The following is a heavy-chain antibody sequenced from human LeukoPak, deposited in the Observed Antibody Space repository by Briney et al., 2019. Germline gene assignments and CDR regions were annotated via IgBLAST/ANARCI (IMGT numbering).Heavy chain of an antibody. CDR2: IYHSGGT. J-gene: IGHJ4*02. CDR1: GYSISSGYY. V-gene: IGHV4-38-2*01. Sequence: PSETLSLTCAVSGYSISSGYYWGWIQRPPGKGLEWLRSIYHSGGTYYNPSLKSRVTISVDTSKNQFSLKLSSVTAADTAVYYCARAASSGGDYFDYWGQGTLVTVSS. D-gene: IGHD1-1*01. CDR3: ARAASSGGDYFDY.